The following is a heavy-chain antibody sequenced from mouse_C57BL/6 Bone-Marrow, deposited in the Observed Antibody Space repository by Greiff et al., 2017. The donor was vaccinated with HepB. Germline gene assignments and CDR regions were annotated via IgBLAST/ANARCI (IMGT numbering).Heavy chain of an antibody. CDR1: GYSITSGHY. CDR2: ISYDGSN. V-gene: IGHV3-6*01. D-gene: IGHD1-1*01. CDR3: ARRRYYGSSFFDY. Sequence: EVQLVESGPGLVKPSQSLSLTCSVTGYSITSGHYWNWIRQFPGNKLEWMGYISYDGSNNYNPSLKNRISITRDTSKNQFFLKLNSVTTEDTATYYCARRRYYGSSFFDYWGQGTTLTVSS. J-gene: IGHJ2*01.